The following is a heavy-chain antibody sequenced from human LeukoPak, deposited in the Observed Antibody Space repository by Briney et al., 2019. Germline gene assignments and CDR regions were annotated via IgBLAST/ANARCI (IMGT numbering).Heavy chain of an antibody. J-gene: IGHJ2*01. Sequence: PSETLSLTCTVSGGSISSGGYYWSWIRQHPGKGLEWIGYIYYSGSTYYHPSLKSRVTISVDTSKSQFSLKLSSVTAADTAVYCCARNNDYGAYGFFDLWGRGTLVTVSS. V-gene: IGHV4-31*03. D-gene: IGHD4-17*01. CDR2: IYYSGST. CDR1: GGSISSGGYY. CDR3: ARNNDYGAYGFFDL.